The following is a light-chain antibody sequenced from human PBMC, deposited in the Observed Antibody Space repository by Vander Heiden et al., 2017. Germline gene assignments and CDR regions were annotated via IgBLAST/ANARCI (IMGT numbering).Light chain of an antibody. CDR1: QSVSSSY. CDR3: QQYGSSPWT. CDR2: GAS. J-gene: IGKJ1*01. Sequence: EIVLTQSPATLPSSPGGRATLSCRASQSVSSSYLAWYQQKPGQAPRLLIYGASSRATGIPDRFSGSGSRTDFTLTISRLEPEDFAVYYCQQYGSSPWTFGQGTKVEIK. V-gene: IGKV3-20*01.